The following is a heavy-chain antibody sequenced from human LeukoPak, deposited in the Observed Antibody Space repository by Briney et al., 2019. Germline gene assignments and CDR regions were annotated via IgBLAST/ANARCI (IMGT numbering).Heavy chain of an antibody. CDR3: ARDRGCSGGSCSRVFDY. D-gene: IGHD2-15*01. J-gene: IGHJ4*02. CDR2: INAGNGNT. V-gene: IGHV1-3*01. Sequence: ASVKVSCKASGYTFTSYAMHWVRQAPGQRLEWMGWINAGNGNTKYSQKFQGRVTITRDTSASTAYMELSSLRSEDTAVYYCARDRGCSGGSCSRVFDYWGQGTLVTVSP. CDR1: GYTFTSYA.